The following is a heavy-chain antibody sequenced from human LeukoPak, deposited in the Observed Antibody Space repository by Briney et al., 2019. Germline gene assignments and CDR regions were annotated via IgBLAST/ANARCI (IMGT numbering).Heavy chain of an antibody. CDR1: GGSISSSSYY. D-gene: IGHD2-2*01. CDR3: ARDNLRSTSCLDY. J-gene: IGHJ4*02. Sequence: SETLSLTCTVSGGSISSSSYYWGWIRQPPGKGLEWIGSIYYSGSTYYNPSLKSRVTISADTSKNQFSLKLSSVTAADTAVYYCARDNLRSTSCLDYWGQGTLVTVSS. V-gene: IGHV4-39*07. CDR2: IYYSGST.